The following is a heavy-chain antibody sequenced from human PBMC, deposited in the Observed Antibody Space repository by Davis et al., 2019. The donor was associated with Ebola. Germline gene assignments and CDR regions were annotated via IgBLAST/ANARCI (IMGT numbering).Heavy chain of an antibody. CDR2: IKQDGSEK. D-gene: IGHD4-11*01. J-gene: IGHJ6*03. V-gene: IGHV3-7*01. Sequence: PGGSLRLSCAASGFTFSSYWMSWVRQAPGKGLEWVANIKQDGSEKYYVDSVKGRFTISRDNAKNSLYLQMNSLRAEDTAVYYCARDASTVTTFYYYYYMDVWGKGTTVTVSS. CDR1: GFTFSSYW. CDR3: ARDASTVTTFYYYYYMDV.